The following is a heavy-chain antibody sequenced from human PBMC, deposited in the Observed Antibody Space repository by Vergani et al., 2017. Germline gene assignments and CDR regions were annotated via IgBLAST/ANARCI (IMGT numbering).Heavy chain of an antibody. CDR1: GFTFSSYS. CDR3: AREGYCSSTSCYTDFDY. CDR2: ISSSSSYI. J-gene: IGHJ4*02. V-gene: IGHV3-21*01. D-gene: IGHD2-2*02. Sequence: EVQLVESGGGLVKPGGSLRLSCAASGFTFSSYSMNWVRQAPGKGLEWVSSISSSSSYIYYADSVKGRITISRDNAKNSLYLQMNSLRAEDTAVYYCAREGYCSSTSCYTDFDYWGQGTLVTVSS.